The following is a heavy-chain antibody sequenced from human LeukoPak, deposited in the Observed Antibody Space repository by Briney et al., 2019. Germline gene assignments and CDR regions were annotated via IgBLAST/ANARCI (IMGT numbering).Heavy chain of an antibody. CDR2: IKQDGSDK. CDR1: GFTFSSYA. J-gene: IGHJ4*02. D-gene: IGHD2-2*01. Sequence: PGGSLRLSCAASGFTFSSYAMSWVRQAPGKGLEWVANIKQDGSDKYYMDSVKGRLTISRDNSKNSLYLRMDSLRAEDTAVYYCARTQCISTRCSHYFDSWGQGTLVTVSS. CDR3: ARTQCISTRCSHYFDS. V-gene: IGHV3-7*05.